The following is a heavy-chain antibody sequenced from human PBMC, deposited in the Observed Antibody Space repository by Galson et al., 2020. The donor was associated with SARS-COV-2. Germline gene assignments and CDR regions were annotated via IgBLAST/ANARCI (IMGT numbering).Heavy chain of an antibody. CDR1: GFTFSNFE. V-gene: IGHV3-23*01. CDR3: AKRRLVSTTLKYGMDV. Sequence: QAGGSLRLCCAVSGFTFSNFEMSWVRQAPGKGLEWVSIISAGGGSTLYADPVKGRFTISRDNSKNTLYLQMTSLRAEDTAVYYCAKRRLVSTTLKYGMDVWGQGTTVTVFS. J-gene: IGHJ6*02. CDR2: ISAGGGST. D-gene: IGHD5-12*01.